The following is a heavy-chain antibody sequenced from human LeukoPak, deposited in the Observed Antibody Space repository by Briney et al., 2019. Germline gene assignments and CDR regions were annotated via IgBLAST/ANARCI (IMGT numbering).Heavy chain of an antibody. CDR1: GFTFSSYG. V-gene: IGHV3-30*19. CDR3: AREGDSYDILTGYFSVGAFDI. D-gene: IGHD3-9*01. Sequence: GGSLRLSCTASGFTFSSYGIHWVRQAPGKGLEWVAVISYDGSNKYYAGSVKGRFTISRDNSKNTLYLQMNSLRAEDTAVYYCAREGDSYDILTGYFSVGAFDIWGQGTMVTVSS. J-gene: IGHJ3*02. CDR2: ISYDGSNK.